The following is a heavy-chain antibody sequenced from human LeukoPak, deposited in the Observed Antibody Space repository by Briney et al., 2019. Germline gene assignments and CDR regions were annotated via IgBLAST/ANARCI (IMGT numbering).Heavy chain of an antibody. Sequence: PGGSLRLSCAASGFTFDDYAMHSVRHHPGNGLEWHSGISWNSGSIGYADSVRGLITIFRDNAKNSLYLQMNSLRVEDTALYYCAKSGAAYCSGGSCSRPFDYWGQGTLVTVSS. CDR1: GFTFDDYA. V-gene: IGHV3-9*01. J-gene: IGHJ4*02. CDR3: AKSGAAYCSGGSCSRPFDY. CDR2: ISWNSGSI. D-gene: IGHD2-15*01.